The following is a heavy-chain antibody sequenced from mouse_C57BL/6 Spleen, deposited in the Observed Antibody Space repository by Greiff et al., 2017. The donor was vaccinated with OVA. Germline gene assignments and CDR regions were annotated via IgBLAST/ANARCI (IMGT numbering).Heavy chain of an antibody. CDR1: GYTFTSYW. V-gene: IGHV1-64*01. CDR3: ARSGYEGFAY. J-gene: IGHJ3*01. CDR2: IHPNSGST. Sequence: VKLQQSGAELVKPGASVKLSCKASGYTFTSYWMHWVKQRPGQGLEWIGMIHPNSGSTNYNEKFKSKATLTVDKSSSTAYMQLSSLTSEDSAVYYCARSGYEGFAYWGQGTLGTVSA. D-gene: IGHD2-2*01.